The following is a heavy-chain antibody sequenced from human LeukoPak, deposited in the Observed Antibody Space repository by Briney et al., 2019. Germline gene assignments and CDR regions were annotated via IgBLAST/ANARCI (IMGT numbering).Heavy chain of an antibody. J-gene: IGHJ4*02. CDR2: INPNSGGT. V-gene: IGHV1-2*06. Sequence: GASVKVSCKASGYTFTGYYMHWVRQAPGQGLEWMGRINPNSGGTNYAQKFQGRVTMTRDTSISTAYMELSRLRSDDTAVYYCARTSSTLWLRTPGGDYWGQGTLVTVSS. CDR3: ARTSSTLWLRTPGGDY. CDR1: GYTFTGYY. D-gene: IGHD5-12*01.